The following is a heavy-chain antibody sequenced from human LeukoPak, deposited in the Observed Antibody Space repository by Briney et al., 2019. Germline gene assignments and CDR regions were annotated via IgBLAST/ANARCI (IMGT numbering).Heavy chain of an antibody. CDR1: GFTFSSYA. D-gene: IGHD6-19*01. V-gene: IGHV3-23*01. CDR3: AKDAVTALAGYYYYMDV. CDR2: ISGSGGST. J-gene: IGHJ6*03. Sequence: SGGSLRLSCAASGFTFSSYAMSGVRQAPGKGLEWVSAISGSGGSTYYADSVKGRFTISRDNSKNTLYLQMNSLRADDTAVYYCAKDAVTALAGYYYYMDVWGKGTMVTVSS.